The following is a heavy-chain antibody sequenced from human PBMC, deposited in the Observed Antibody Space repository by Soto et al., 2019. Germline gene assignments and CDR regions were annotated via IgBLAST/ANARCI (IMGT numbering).Heavy chain of an antibody. CDR3: ARQQLTHYYFDY. CDR1: GDSVSSNSAA. CDR2: TYYRSKWYN. J-gene: IGHJ4*02. Sequence: SQTLSLTCAISGDSVSSNSAAWTWIRQSPSRGLEWLGRTYYRSKWYNEYAVSVKSRITINPDTSKNQFSLHLNSVTPEDTAVYYCARQQLTHYYFDYWGRRNLVTVSS. V-gene: IGHV6-1*01. D-gene: IGHD6-13*01.